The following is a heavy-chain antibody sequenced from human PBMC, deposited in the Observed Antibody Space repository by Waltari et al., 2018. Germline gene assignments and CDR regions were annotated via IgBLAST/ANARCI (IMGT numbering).Heavy chain of an antibody. CDR2: IYSVGST. CDR3: AGVVTNYYYHGMDV. J-gene: IGHJ6*02. Sequence: EVQLVESGGGLIQPGGSLRLSCVASGFIVNNKYMSWVREAPGKGLEWFSVIYSVGSTYYADSVKGRFTISRDNSKNTLFLQMNSLRAEDTAVYYCAGVVTNYYYHGMDVWGQGTTVTVSS. V-gene: IGHV3-53*01. CDR1: GFIVNNKY. D-gene: IGHD4-4*01.